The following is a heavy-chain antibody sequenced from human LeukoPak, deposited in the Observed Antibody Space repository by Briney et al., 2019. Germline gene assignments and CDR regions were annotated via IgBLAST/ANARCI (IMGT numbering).Heavy chain of an antibody. CDR1: GFTFSSYE. Sequence: GGSLRLSCAASGFTFSSYEMNWVRQAPGKGLEWVSYISSSGSTIYYADSVKGRFTISRDNAKNSLYLQMNSLRAEDTAVYYCAKSPYYYESKNYYGMDVWGQGTTVTVSS. J-gene: IGHJ6*02. CDR2: ISSSGSTI. CDR3: AKSPYYYESKNYYGMDV. D-gene: IGHD3-22*01. V-gene: IGHV3-48*03.